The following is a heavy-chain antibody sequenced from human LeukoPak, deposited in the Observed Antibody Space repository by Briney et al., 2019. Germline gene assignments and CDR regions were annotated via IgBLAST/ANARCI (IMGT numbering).Heavy chain of an antibody. Sequence: SETLSLTCAVSGYSIGSGYYWGWIRQPPGKGLEWIGGIYHSGSTYYNPSLKSRVTISVDTSRNQFSLKSTSVTAADTAVYYCARRNTGYDCLDYWGQGTLVTVSS. V-gene: IGHV4-38-2*01. D-gene: IGHD5-12*01. CDR1: GYSIGSGYY. CDR3: ARRNTGYDCLDY. J-gene: IGHJ4*02. CDR2: IYHSGST.